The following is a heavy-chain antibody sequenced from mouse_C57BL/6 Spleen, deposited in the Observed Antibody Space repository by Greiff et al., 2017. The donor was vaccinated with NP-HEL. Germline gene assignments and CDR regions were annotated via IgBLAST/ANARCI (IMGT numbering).Heavy chain of an antibody. CDR2: ISGGGGNT. Sequence: EVKLVESGGGLVKPGGSLKLSCAASGFTFSSYTMSWVRQTPEKRLEWVATISGGGGNTYYPDSVKGRFTISRDNAKNTLYLQMSSLRSEDTALYYCARHALYRYFDYWGQGTTLTVSS. CDR3: ARHALYRYFDY. D-gene: IGHD1-1*01. CDR1: GFTFSSYT. J-gene: IGHJ2*01. V-gene: IGHV5-9*01.